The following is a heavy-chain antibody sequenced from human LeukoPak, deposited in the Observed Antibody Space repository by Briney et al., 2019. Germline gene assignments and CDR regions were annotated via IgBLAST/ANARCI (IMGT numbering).Heavy chain of an antibody. J-gene: IGHJ4*02. Sequence: GGSLRLSCAASGFTFSSYGMHWVRQAPGKGLEWVAFIRYDGSNKYYADSVKGRFTISRDNSKNTLYLQMNSLRAEDTAVYYCAKDLNYYDFWSGYYDYWGQGTLVTVSS. CDR2: IRYDGSNK. CDR3: AKDLNYYDFWSGYYDY. D-gene: IGHD3-3*01. CDR1: GFTFSSYG. V-gene: IGHV3-30*02.